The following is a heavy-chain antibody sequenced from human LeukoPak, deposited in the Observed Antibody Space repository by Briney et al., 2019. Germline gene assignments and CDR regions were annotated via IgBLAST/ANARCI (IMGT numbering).Heavy chain of an antibody. D-gene: IGHD6-19*01. CDR3: ARDGEQWLVEEYFQH. CDR1: GYTFTSYA. Sequence: ASVKVSCKASGYTFTSYAMNWVRQAPGQGLEWMGWINTNTGNPTYAQGFTGRFVFSLDTSVSTAYLQISSLKAEDTAVYYCARDGEQWLVEEYFQHWGQGTLVTVSS. CDR2: INTNTGNP. V-gene: IGHV7-4-1*02. J-gene: IGHJ1*01.